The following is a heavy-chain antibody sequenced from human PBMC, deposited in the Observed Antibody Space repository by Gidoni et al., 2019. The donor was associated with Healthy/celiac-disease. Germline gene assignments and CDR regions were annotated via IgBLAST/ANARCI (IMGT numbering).Heavy chain of an antibody. J-gene: IGHJ4*02. Sequence: EVQLGESGGGLVTPGGSIRLSGAASGFTFSIAWMSWVRQAPGKGLEWVGRIKSKTDGGTTDYAAPVKGRFTISRDDSKNTLYLQMNSLKTEDTAVYYCNTGGTVELWFGEYRCNDYWGQGTLVTVSS. V-gene: IGHV3-15*01. CDR3: NTGGTVELWFGEYRCNDY. CDR2: IKSKTDGGTT. D-gene: IGHD3-10*01. CDR1: GFTFSIAW.